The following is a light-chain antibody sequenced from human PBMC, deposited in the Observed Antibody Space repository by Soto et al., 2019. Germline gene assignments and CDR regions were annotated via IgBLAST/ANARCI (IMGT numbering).Light chain of an antibody. CDR2: EVS. V-gene: IGLV2-14*01. Sequence: QSVLTQPASMSGSPGQSITISCTGTSSDVGGYNYVSWYQQYPGKAPKLMIYEVSNRPSGVSNRFSGSKSGNTASLTISGLQAEDEADYYCSSYTSSSTVVFGGGTKLTVL. CDR3: SSYTSSSTVV. CDR1: SSDVGGYNY. J-gene: IGLJ2*01.